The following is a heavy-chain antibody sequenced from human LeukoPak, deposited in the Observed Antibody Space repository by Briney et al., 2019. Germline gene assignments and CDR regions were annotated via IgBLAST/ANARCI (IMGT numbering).Heavy chain of an antibody. CDR3: ARSGGRNIKNNWCDP. D-gene: IGHD2-15*01. CDR1: GYTFTSYY. J-gene: IGHJ5*02. Sequence: ASVKVSCKASGYTFTSYYMHWVRQAPGQGLEWMGIINPSGGSTSYAQKFQGRVTMTRDTTTSTVYMELSSLRSEDTPVYYCARSGGRNIKNNWCDPWGQGTLVTVSS. V-gene: IGHV1-46*01. CDR2: INPSGGST.